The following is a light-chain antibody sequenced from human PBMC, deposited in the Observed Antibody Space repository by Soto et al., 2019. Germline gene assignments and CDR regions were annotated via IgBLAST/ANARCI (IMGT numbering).Light chain of an antibody. J-gene: IGKJ4*01. CDR2: EES. Sequence: DIHLTHSPSFLSASVGDIVTITCRPSQAVPNSMAWYQQKPGKPPKLLIYEESTLHSGVPSRFSGGKSGTQFILTIDSLQPEDFATYYCQQVKSYPRTLGGGTKVDI. V-gene: IGKV1-9*01. CDR1: QAVPNS. CDR3: QQVKSYPRT.